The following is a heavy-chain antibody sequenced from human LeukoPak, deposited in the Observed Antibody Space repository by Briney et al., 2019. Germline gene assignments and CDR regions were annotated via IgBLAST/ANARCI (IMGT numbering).Heavy chain of an antibody. D-gene: IGHD6-13*01. CDR1: GFTFSSFE. J-gene: IGHJ4*02. Sequence: PGGSLRLSCAASGFTFSSFEMNWVRQTPGKGLEWVSFISGGGSTIYYADSVKGRFTISRDNAKNSLYLQMNSLRAEDTAVYYCARDSIQQQLVLEDRGYPYYFEHWGQGTLVTVSS. V-gene: IGHV3-48*03. CDR2: ISGGGSTI. CDR3: ARDSIQQQLVLEDRGYPYYFEH.